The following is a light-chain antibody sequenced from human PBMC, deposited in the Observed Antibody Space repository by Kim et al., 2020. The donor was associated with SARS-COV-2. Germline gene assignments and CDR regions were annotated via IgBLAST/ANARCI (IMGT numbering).Light chain of an antibody. CDR2: KDS. V-gene: IGLV3-27*01. CDR3: YSAADNNLV. Sequence: SVTLRRTARFTCSGDVLAKQYARWFQRNPGQAPVLVIYKDSERPSGIPERFSGSSSGTTVTLTISGSQVEDEAYYYCYSAADNNLVFGGGTQLTVL. J-gene: IGLJ3*02. CDR1: VLAKQY.